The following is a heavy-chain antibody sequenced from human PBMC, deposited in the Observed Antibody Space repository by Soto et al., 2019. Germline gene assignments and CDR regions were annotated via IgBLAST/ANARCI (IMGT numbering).Heavy chain of an antibody. V-gene: IGHV4-31*03. Sequence: PSETLSLTCTVSGGSISSGGYYWSWIRQHPGKGLEWIGYIYYSGSTYYNPSLKSRVTISVDTSKNQFSLKLSSVTAADTAVYYCARDNPYSSGWYVVDYWGQGTLVTVSS. CDR3: ARDNPYSSGWYVVDY. CDR2: IYYSGST. J-gene: IGHJ4*02. D-gene: IGHD6-19*01. CDR1: GGSISSGGYY.